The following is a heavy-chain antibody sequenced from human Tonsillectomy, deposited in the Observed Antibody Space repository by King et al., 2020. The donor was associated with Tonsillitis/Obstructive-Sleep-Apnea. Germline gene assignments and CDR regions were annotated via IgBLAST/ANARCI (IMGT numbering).Heavy chain of an antibody. Sequence: QLQESGPGLVKPSETLSLTCTVSGGSISSYYWSWLRQPPGKGLEWIGYIYYSGSTNYNPSLKSRVTISVDTSKNQFSLKLSSVTAADTAVYYCARLTIFGVVSFFDYWGQGTLVTVSS. CDR1: GGSISSYY. V-gene: IGHV4-59*08. D-gene: IGHD3-3*01. CDR3: ARLTIFGVVSFFDY. J-gene: IGHJ4*02. CDR2: IYYSGST.